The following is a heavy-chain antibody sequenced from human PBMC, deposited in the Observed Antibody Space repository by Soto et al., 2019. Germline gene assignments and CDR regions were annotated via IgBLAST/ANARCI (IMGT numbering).Heavy chain of an antibody. J-gene: IGHJ4*02. CDR1: GVTVSNNY. Sequence: EVQLVESGGGLVQPGGCLRVSCAVSGVTVSNNYMSWVRQAPGKGLEWVSVIYSGGSTYYADSVKGRFTISRDNSKNTLYLQMNSLRAEDTAVYYCARADMVRGASYWGQGTLVTVSS. CDR2: IYSGGST. D-gene: IGHD3-10*01. V-gene: IGHV3-66*01. CDR3: ARADMVRGASY.